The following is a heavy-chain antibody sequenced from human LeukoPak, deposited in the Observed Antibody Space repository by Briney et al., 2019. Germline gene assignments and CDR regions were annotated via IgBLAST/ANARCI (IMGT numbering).Heavy chain of an antibody. CDR1: GGSISSYY. V-gene: IGHV4-4*07. D-gene: IGHD3-10*01. Sequence: SETLSLTCTVSGGSISSYYWSWIRQPAGKGLEWIGRIYTSGSTNYNPSLKSRVTISVDTSKNQFSLQLTSVTAADTAVYYCARDDYRGVTNFDPWGQGTLVTVSS. CDR3: ARDDYRGVTNFDP. CDR2: IYTSGST. J-gene: IGHJ5*02.